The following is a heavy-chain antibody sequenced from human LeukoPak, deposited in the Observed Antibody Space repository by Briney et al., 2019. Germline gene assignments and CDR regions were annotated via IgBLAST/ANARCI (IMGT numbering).Heavy chain of an antibody. J-gene: IGHJ4*02. D-gene: IGHD4-23*01. Sequence: PGGSLRLSCAASGFTFSSYEMHWVRQAPGKGLEWVSYISSSGSTIYYADSVKGRFTISRDNDKNSLYLQMNSLRAEDTAVYYCARDYGGSSPFDFWGQGTLVTVSS. CDR3: ARDYGGSSPFDF. CDR2: ISSSGSTI. V-gene: IGHV3-48*03. CDR1: GFTFSSYE.